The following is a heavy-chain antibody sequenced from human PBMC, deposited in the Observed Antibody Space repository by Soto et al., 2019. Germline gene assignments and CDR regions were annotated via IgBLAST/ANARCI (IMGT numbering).Heavy chain of an antibody. CDR3: ARIQSSSWHVVTYYFDD. CDR2: IDWDDDK. D-gene: IGHD6-13*01. CDR1: GFSLSTSGMC. Sequence: SGPTLVNPTQTLTLTCTFSGFSLSTSGMCVSWIRQPPGKTLEWLALIDWDDDKYYSTSLKTRLTISKDTSKNQVVLTMTKMDPVDTATYFCARIQSSSWHVVTYYFDDWGQGTLVTVSS. J-gene: IGHJ4*02. V-gene: IGHV2-70*01.